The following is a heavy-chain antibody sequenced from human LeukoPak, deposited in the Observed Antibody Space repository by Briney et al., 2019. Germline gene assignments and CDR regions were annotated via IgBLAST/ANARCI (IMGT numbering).Heavy chain of an antibody. V-gene: IGHV1-2*02. CDR2: INPNSGGT. D-gene: IGHD6-13*01. J-gene: IGHJ5*02. CDR3: ARDSGGYSSNWFDP. CDR1: GYTFTGYY. Sequence: ASVKVSCKASGYTFTGYYMHWVRQAPGQGLEWMGWINPNSGGTNYAQKFQGRVTMTRDTSISTAYMELSRLRSDDTAVYYCARDSGGYSSNWFDPWGQGTLVTVSS.